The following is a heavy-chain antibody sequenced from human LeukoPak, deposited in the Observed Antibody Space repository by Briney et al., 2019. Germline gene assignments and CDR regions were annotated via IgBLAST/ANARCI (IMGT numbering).Heavy chain of an antibody. V-gene: IGHV3-30-3*01. D-gene: IGHD1-26*01. J-gene: IGHJ4*02. CDR1: GFTFSSYA. Sequence: GGSLRLSCAVSGFTFSSYAMHWVRQAPGKGLEWVAVISYDGSNKYYADSVKGRFTISRDNSKNTLYLQMNSLRAEDTAVYYCARDLGSYYFDYWGQGTLVTVSS. CDR2: ISYDGSNK. CDR3: ARDLGSYYFDY.